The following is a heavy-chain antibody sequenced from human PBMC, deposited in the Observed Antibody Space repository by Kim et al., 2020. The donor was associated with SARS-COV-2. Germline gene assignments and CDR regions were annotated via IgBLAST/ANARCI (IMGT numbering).Heavy chain of an antibody. Sequence: SETLSLTCTVSGGSISSGGYYWSWIRQHPGKGLEWIGYIYYSGSTYYNPSLKSRVTISVDTSKNQFSLKLSSVTAADTAVYYCARAGNCSGGSCYLGYWGQGTLVTVSS. CDR2: IYYSGST. V-gene: IGHV4-31*03. CDR1: GGSISSGGYY. D-gene: IGHD2-15*01. J-gene: IGHJ4*02. CDR3: ARAGNCSGGSCYLGY.